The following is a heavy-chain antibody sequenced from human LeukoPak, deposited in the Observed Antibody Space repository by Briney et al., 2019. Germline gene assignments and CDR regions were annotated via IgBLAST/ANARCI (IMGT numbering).Heavy chain of an antibody. D-gene: IGHD3-10*01. J-gene: IGHJ4*02. V-gene: IGHV4-59*01. Sequence: PAETLSLTCTVSGGSIRNYYWGWIRQPPGKRLEWIGYMSYSGSGNYDPSLKSRVTISVDTSKNQISLKLSSVTAADTALYYCARGNGAGSYYTYSSFDYWGQGILVTVSS. CDR3: ARGNGAGSYYTYSSFDY. CDR2: MSYSGSG. CDR1: GGSIRNYY.